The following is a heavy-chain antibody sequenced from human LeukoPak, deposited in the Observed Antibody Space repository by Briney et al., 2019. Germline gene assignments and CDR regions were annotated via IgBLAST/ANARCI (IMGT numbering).Heavy chain of an antibody. D-gene: IGHD5-12*01. CDR3: ATEWLGTS. Sequence: GGSLRLSCAASGFTFDIYAMSWVRQAPGKGLEWVSAISGSGGNTYLAESVKGRFTISRDNSKNTLNLQMNSLRAEDTAIYYCATEWLGTSWGQGTLVTVSS. J-gene: IGHJ4*02. V-gene: IGHV3-23*01. CDR2: ISGSGGNT. CDR1: GFTFDIYA.